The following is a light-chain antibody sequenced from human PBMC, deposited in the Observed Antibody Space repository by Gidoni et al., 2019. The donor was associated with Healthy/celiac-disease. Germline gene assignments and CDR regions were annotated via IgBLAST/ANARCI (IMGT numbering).Light chain of an antibody. V-gene: IGKV1-39*01. Sequence: DIQMTQSPSSLSASVGDRVTITCRASQSISSYLNWYQQKPGKAPKLLIYAASSLQSGVPSSFSGSGSGTDFTRTISSLQPEDFATYYGQQSYSTPYTFGQGPKLEIK. CDR1: QSISSY. CDR2: AAS. J-gene: IGKJ2*01. CDR3: QQSYSTPYT.